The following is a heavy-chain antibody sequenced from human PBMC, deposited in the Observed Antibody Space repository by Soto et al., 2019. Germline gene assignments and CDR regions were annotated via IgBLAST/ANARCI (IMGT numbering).Heavy chain of an antibody. V-gene: IGHV1-18*01. CDR3: ARDLPPVDY. Sequence: QVQLMQSGAVVKKPGASVMVSCKASGYTFSSYFISWVGQAPGQGLEWMGWISAYNGNTNYAQNLQGRVTMTTDTSTSTAYMELRSLRSDDTAVYYCARDLPPVDYWGQGTLVTVSS. CDR2: ISAYNGNT. J-gene: IGHJ4*02. CDR1: GYTFSSYF.